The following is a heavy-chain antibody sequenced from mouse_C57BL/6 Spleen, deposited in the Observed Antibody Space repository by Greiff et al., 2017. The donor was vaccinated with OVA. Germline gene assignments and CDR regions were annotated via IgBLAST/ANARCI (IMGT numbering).Heavy chain of an antibody. CDR2: INPYNGDT. J-gene: IGHJ2*01. CDR1: GYSFTGYF. Sequence: VQLQQSGPELVKPGDSVKISCKASGYSFTGYFMNWVMQSHGKSLEWIGRINPYNGDTFYNQKFKGKATLTVDKSSSTAHMELRSLTSEDSAVYYCAREEGNYSFFDYWGQGTTLTVSS. D-gene: IGHD2-1*01. V-gene: IGHV1-20*01. CDR3: AREEGNYSFFDY.